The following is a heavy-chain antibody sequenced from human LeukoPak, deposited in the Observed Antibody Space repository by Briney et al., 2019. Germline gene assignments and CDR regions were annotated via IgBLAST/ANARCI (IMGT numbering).Heavy chain of an antibody. CDR1: GGTFSSYA. J-gene: IGHJ5*02. D-gene: IGHD2-2*02. CDR3: ARSALQDCSSTSCYISWSDP. Sequence: SVKVSCKASGGTFSSYAISWVRQAPGQGLEWMGGIIPIFGTANYAQKFQGRVTITTDESTSTAYMELSSLRSEDTAVYYCARSALQDCSSTSCYISWSDPWGQGTLVTVSS. CDR2: IIPIFGTA. V-gene: IGHV1-69*05.